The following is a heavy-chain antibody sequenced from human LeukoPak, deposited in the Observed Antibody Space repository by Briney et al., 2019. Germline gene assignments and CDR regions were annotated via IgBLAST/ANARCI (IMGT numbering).Heavy chain of an antibody. Sequence: PGGSLRLSCAASGFTFSSYSMNWVRQAPGKGLEWVSSISSSSYIYYADSVKGRFTISRDNAKNSLYLQMNSLRAEDTAVYYCARAGGDRYYYYYYMDVWGKGTTVTISS. CDR1: GFTFSSYS. D-gene: IGHD2-21*02. J-gene: IGHJ6*03. V-gene: IGHV3-21*01. CDR3: ARAGGDRYYYYYYMDV. CDR2: ISSSSYI.